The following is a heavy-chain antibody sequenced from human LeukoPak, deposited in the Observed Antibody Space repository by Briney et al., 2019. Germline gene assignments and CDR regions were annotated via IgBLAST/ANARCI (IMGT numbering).Heavy chain of an antibody. CDR1: GGSISSYY. V-gene: IGHV4-59*08. D-gene: IGHD3-22*01. Sequence: PSEILSLTFTVSGGSISSYYWCWIRRPTGKGLEWIGYIYYSGSTNYNPSLKSRVTISVDTSKNQFSLKLSSVTAADTAVYYCASRSPSSDSSGYPYYFDYWGQGTLVTVSS. CDR2: IYYSGST. CDR3: ASRSPSSDSSGYPYYFDY. J-gene: IGHJ4*02.